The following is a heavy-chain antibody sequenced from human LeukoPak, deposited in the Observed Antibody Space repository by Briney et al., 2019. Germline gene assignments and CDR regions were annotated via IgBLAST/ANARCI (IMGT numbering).Heavy chain of an antibody. CDR1: GFTVSSNY. CDR3: ARGPNYYDSSGYLEY. J-gene: IGHJ4*02. D-gene: IGHD3-22*01. CDR2: IYSGGST. V-gene: IGHV3-66*01. Sequence: GGSLRLSCAASGFTVSSNYRSWVRQAPGKGLEWVSVIYSGGSTYYADSVKGRFTISRDNSKNTLYLQMNSLRAEDTAVYYCARGPNYYDSSGYLEYWGQGTLVTVSS.